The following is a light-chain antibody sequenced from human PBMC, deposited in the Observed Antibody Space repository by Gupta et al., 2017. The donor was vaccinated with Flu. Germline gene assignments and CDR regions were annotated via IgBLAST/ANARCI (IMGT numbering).Light chain of an antibody. J-gene: IGLJ2*01. CDR2: AKN. CDR1: SLRNSY. Sequence: SSELTQDPAVSVALGQKVRITCQGDSLRNSYASWYHQKPAQAPVLVIHAKNIRPSGIPDQFSGSSSGNTASLTITGAQAEDEADYYCNSRDSTDNHQAVFGGGTKLTVL. V-gene: IGLV3-19*01. CDR3: NSRDSTDNHQAV.